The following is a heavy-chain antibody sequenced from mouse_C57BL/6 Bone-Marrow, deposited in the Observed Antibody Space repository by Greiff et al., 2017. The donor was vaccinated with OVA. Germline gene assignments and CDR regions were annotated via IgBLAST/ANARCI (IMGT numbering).Heavy chain of an antibody. D-gene: IGHD1-1*01. V-gene: IGHV3-8*01. CDR1: GYSITSDY. J-gene: IGHJ4*01. CDR2: ISYSGST. Sequence: VQLKESGPGLAKPSQPLSLTCSVTGYSITSDYWNWIRKFPGNKLEYMGYISYSGSTYYNTSLKSRISITRDTSKIQYNLLLYSVTAVDTATNWIARVGYACAMDYWGPGTSVTVSS. CDR3: ARVGYACAMDY.